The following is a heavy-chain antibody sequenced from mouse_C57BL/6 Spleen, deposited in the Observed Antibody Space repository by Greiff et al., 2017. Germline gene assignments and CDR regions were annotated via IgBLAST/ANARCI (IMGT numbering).Heavy chain of an antibody. CDR1: GYAFSSYW. CDR2: IYPGDGDT. V-gene: IGHV1-80*01. Sequence: VQLQQSGAELVKPGASVKISCKASGYAFSSYWMNWVKQRPGKGLGWIGQIYPGDGDTNYNGKFKGKATLTADKSSSTAYMQLSSLISEDSAVYFCARSSIYYAMDYWGQGTSVTVSS. CDR3: ARSSIYYAMDY. J-gene: IGHJ4*01.